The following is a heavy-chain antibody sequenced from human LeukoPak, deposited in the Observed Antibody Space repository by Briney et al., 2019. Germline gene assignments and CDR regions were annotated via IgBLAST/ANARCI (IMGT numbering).Heavy chain of an antibody. J-gene: IGHJ4*02. CDR2: ISAYNGNT. D-gene: IGHD3-22*01. Sequence: ASVKVSCKASGYTFTSYGISWVRQAPGQGLEWMGWISAYNGNTNYAQKLQGRVAMTTDTSTSTAYMELRSLRSDDTAVYYCARTYYYDSSGLGDYWGQGTLVTVSS. CDR3: ARTYYYDSSGLGDY. CDR1: GYTFTSYG. V-gene: IGHV1-18*01.